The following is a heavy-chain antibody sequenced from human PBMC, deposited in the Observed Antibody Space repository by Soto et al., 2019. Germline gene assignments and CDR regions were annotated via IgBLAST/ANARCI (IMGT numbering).Heavy chain of an antibody. V-gene: IGHV3-23*01. CDR1: GFSFSSFA. CDR3: AKDGAHWPEGYFDF. J-gene: IGHJ4*02. CDR2: LRGSGAGT. Sequence: GPLRLSCAASGFSFSSFAMTWVRRAPGKGLEWVSILRGSGAGTFYGDSVKGRFTISRDNSKNTLYLQMNSLRAEDTAVYYCAKDGAHWPEGYFDFWGQGVLVTVSS. D-gene: IGHD1-1*01.